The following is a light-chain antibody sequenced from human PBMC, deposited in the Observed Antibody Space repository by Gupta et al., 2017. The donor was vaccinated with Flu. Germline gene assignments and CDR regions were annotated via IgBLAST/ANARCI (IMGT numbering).Light chain of an antibody. V-gene: IGLV2-11*01. CDR3: SSHAGRVTWV. Sequence: QSAPTQPRSVSVSPGQSATIACTGTSNDVGGTNRVSWYEQRPGKAPILILYDVNQRPSGAPDRFSGSKSSNTASLTFSGLQADEEADYYCSSHAGRVTWVFGTGTTVTVL. CDR1: SNDVGGTNR. J-gene: IGLJ1*01. CDR2: DVN.